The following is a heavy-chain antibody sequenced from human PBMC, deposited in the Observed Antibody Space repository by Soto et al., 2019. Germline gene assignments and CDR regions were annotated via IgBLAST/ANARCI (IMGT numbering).Heavy chain of an antibody. J-gene: IGHJ4*02. V-gene: IGHV4-34*01. CDR3: ARGDRPGTQIVMTAATSDYFDY. D-gene: IGHD1-1*01. CDR1: GGSFSSYS. Sequence: SETLSLTCAVYGGSFSSYSWTWIRQPPGQGLEWIGEITDRGPTNYNTSLKSRVTISVDTSKNQVSLKLRSVTAADTAVYYCARGDRPGTQIVMTAATSDYFDYWGQGNVVTVSS. CDR2: ITDRGPT.